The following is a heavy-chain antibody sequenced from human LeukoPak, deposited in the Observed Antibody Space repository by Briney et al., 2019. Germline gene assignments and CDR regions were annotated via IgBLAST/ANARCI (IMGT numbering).Heavy chain of an antibody. Sequence: GASVKVSCKASGYTFTGYYMHWVRQAPGQGLEWMGWINPNSGGTNYAQKFQGRVTMTRDTSISTAYMELSRLRSDDTAVYYCARDLSPKGYSSSSTGYWGQGTLVTVSS. J-gene: IGHJ4*02. CDR2: INPNSGGT. CDR1: GYTFTGYY. D-gene: IGHD6-6*01. V-gene: IGHV1-2*02. CDR3: ARDLSPKGYSSSSTGY.